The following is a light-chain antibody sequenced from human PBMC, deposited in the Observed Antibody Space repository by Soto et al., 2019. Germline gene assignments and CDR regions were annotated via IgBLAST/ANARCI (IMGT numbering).Light chain of an antibody. V-gene: IGLV2-8*01. Sequence: QSALTQPPCASGSPGQSVTISCTGTSSDVGANNYVSWYQQHPGKAPKLMIYEVTKRPSGVPDRFSGSKSGNTASLTVSGLQAEDEADYYCSSYAGTNRVFGTGTKVTV. CDR3: SSYAGTNRV. J-gene: IGLJ1*01. CDR1: SSDVGANNY. CDR2: EVT.